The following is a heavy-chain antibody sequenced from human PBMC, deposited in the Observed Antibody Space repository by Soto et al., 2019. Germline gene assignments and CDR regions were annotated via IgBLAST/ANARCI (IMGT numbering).Heavy chain of an antibody. CDR2: IYNDGKT. Sequence: GGSLRLSCAASGLPVSTNYMSWVRQAPGKGLEWVSVIYNDGKTYYADSVKGRFTISRDASKNTLHLQMDSLRDEGTAVYYCVRPLPSGQNYGMDVWGQGTTVTVSS. CDR1: GLPVSTNY. CDR3: VRPLPSGQNYGMDV. D-gene: IGHD3-10*01. J-gene: IGHJ6*02. V-gene: IGHV3-53*01.